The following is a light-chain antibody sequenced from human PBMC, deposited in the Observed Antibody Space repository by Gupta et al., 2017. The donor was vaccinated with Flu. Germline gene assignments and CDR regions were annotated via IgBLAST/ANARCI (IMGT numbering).Light chain of an antibody. CDR2: AAS. CDR1: QSIANY. Sequence: DIQMTQSPSSLSASVGDRVTITCRASQSIANYLNWYQQKPGKAPELLIYAASSLQSGVPSRFSGSGSETDFTLTISSLQPEDFATYYCQQSDSTPFTFGPGTTVDVK. J-gene: IGKJ3*01. V-gene: IGKV1-39*01. CDR3: QQSDSTPFT.